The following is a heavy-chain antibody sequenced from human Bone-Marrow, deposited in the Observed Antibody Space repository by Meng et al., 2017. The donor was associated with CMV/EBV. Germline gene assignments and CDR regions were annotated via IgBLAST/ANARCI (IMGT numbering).Heavy chain of an antibody. CDR2: IRTDGSNQ. CDR1: GFTFRSYG. CDR3: ARESSSSGWLRR. Sequence: GESLKISCAASGFTFRSYGMHWVRQAPGKGLEWVTFIRTDGSNQYYADSVKGRFTISRDNSKNTLYVQMNSLRAEDTAVYYCARESSSSGWLRRWGQGTLVTVSS. D-gene: IGHD6-19*01. V-gene: IGHV3-30*02. J-gene: IGHJ4*02.